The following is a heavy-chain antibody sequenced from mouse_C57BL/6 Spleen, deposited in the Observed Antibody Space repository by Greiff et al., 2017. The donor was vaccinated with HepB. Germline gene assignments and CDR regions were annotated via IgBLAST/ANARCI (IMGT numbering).Heavy chain of an antibody. J-gene: IGHJ2*01. Sequence: QVQLQQPGAELVRPGSSVKLSCKASGYTFTSYWIHWVKQRPIQGLEWIGNIDPSDSETHYNQKFKDKATLTVDKSSSTAYMQLSSLTSEDSAVYYCAFITTVAFDYWGQGTTLTVSS. V-gene: IGHV1-52*01. CDR2: IDPSDSET. D-gene: IGHD1-1*01. CDR1: GYTFTSYW. CDR3: AFITTVAFDY.